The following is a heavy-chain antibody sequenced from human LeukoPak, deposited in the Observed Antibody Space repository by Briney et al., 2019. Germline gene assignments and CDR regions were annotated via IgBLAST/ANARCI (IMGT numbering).Heavy chain of an antibody. CDR2: ISGSGGST. Sequence: GGSLRLSCAASGFTFNNYAMSWVRQAPGKGLEWVSAISGSGGSTYYADSVKGRFTISRDNSKNTLYLQMNSLRAEDTAVYYCANLGSGYCSSTSCSDAFDIWGQGTMVTVSS. D-gene: IGHD2-2*01. V-gene: IGHV3-23*01. CDR1: GFTFNNYA. J-gene: IGHJ3*02. CDR3: ANLGSGYCSSTSCSDAFDI.